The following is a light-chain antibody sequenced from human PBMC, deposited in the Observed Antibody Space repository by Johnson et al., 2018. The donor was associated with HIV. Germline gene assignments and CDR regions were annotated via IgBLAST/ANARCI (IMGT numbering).Light chain of an antibody. J-gene: IGLJ1*01. CDR1: SSNIGNNY. Sequence: QSVLTQSPSVSAAPGQKVTISCSGSSSNIGNNYVSWYQQLPGTAPKLLIYDNNKRPSGIPDRFSGSKSGTSATLGITGLQTGDEDDYYCGTWDSPLSAVFFGTGTKVTVL. CDR2: DNN. CDR3: GTWDSPLSAVF. V-gene: IGLV1-51*01.